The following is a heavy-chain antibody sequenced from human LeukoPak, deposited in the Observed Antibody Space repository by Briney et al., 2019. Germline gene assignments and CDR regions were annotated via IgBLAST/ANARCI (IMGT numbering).Heavy chain of an antibody. Sequence: ASVKVSCKASGGTFSSYAISWVRQAPGQGLEWMGGIIPIFGTANCAQKFQGRVTITADESTSTAYMELSSLRSEDTAVYYCARSLYSNYDRRHFDYWGQGTLVTVSS. CDR2: IIPIFGTA. D-gene: IGHD4-11*01. V-gene: IGHV1-69*13. J-gene: IGHJ4*02. CDR1: GGTFSSYA. CDR3: ARSLYSNYDRRHFDY.